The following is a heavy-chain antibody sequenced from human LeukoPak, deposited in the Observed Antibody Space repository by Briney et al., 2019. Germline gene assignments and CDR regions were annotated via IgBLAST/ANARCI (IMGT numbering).Heavy chain of an antibody. CDR3: ARGRIAKIVVVHSFHYGMDV. J-gene: IGHJ6*02. CDR2: INDYTGNT. V-gene: IGHV4-34*01. CDR1: GGSFTDYF. D-gene: IGHD3-22*01. Sequence: PSETLSLTCDVFGGSFTDYFWTWIRQSPGKGLEWIGEINDYTGNTNYNPSLNSRVSISLEKSKNQFSLELRSVTAADTAVYYCARGRIAKIVVVHSFHYGMDVWAKEPRSPSP.